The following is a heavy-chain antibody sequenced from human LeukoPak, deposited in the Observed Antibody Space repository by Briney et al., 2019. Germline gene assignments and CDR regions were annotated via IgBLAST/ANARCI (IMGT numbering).Heavy chain of an antibody. V-gene: IGHV1-8*01. CDR1: GYTLTSYD. J-gene: IGHJ5*02. D-gene: IGHD1-26*01. CDR3: ARASLGVTASGGFDP. CDR2: MNPNSGNT. Sequence: ASVKVSCKASGYTLTSYDVIWVRQATGQGLEWMGWMNPNSGNTGSTQNFQDRVAMTRDTSINTAYMELSSLTSEDTAVYYCARASLGVTASGGFDPWGQGTLVTVSS.